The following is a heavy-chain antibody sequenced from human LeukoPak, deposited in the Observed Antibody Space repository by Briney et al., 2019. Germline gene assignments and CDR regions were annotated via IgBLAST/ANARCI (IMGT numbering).Heavy chain of an antibody. CDR3: AREVQPPAFDI. Sequence: TSETLSLTCAVYGGSFSGYYWSWIRQPPGKGLEWIGEINHSGSTNYNPSLKSRVTISVDTSKNPFSLKLSSVTAADTAVYYCAREVQPPAFDIWGQGTMVTVSS. D-gene: IGHD1-1*01. V-gene: IGHV4-34*01. CDR2: INHSGST. J-gene: IGHJ3*02. CDR1: GGSFSGYY.